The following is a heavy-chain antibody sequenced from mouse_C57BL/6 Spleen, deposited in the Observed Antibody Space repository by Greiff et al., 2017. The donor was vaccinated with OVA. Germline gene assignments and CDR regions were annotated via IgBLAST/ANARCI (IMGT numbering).Heavy chain of an antibody. Sequence: EVQLVESGGGLVQPGGSLKLSCAASGFTFSDYGMAWVRQAPRQGPEWVAFISNLAYSIYYADAVTGRFTISRENAKNTLYLEMSSLRSEDTAMYYCARGGGGSSYYFDYWGQGTTLTVSS. J-gene: IGHJ2*01. CDR2: ISNLAYSI. V-gene: IGHV5-15*01. CDR3: ARGGGGSSYYFDY. D-gene: IGHD1-1*02. CDR1: GFTFSDYG.